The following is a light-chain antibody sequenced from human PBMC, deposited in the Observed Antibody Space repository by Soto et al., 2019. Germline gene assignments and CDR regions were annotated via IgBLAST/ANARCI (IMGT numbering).Light chain of an antibody. Sequence: QSALTQPPSVSGSPGQSVTISCTGTSSDVGGYNRVSWYRQPPGTAPKLMIYEVSSRPSGVPDRFSGSTSGNTASLTISGLQAEDEADYYCSSYTSSSTYVFGTGTKLTVL. CDR1: SSDVGGYNR. J-gene: IGLJ1*01. V-gene: IGLV2-18*02. CDR3: SSYTSSSTYV. CDR2: EVS.